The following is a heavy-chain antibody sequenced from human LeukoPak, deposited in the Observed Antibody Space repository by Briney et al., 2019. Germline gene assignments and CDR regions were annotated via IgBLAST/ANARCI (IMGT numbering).Heavy chain of an antibody. CDR1: GFTFSSHG. CDR3: ATETRGSYSDY. CDR2: IRYDGSNN. Sequence: GGSLRLSCAASGFTFSSHGMNWVRQAPGKGLEWVAFIRYDGSNNYYAGSVKGRFTISRDNSKNTLYLELNSLRAEDTAVYYCATETRGSYSDYWGQGTLVTVSS. V-gene: IGHV3-30*02. J-gene: IGHJ4*02. D-gene: IGHD1-26*01.